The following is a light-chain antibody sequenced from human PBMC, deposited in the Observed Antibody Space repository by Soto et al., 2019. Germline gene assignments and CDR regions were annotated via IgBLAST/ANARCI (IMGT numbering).Light chain of an antibody. CDR1: SSDVGAYNY. Sequence: QSALTQPASVSGSPGQSITISCTGTSSDVGAYNYVSWYQQHPGKAPKLMIYEVSNRPSGVSNRFSGSKSGNTASLTISGLQAEDEDYYYCSSYTTSSPRVFGGGTKVTVL. V-gene: IGLV2-14*01. CDR3: SSYTTSSPRV. CDR2: EVS. J-gene: IGLJ3*02.